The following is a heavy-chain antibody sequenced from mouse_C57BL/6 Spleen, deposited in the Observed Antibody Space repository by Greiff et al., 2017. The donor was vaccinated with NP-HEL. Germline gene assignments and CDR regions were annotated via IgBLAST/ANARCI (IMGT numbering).Heavy chain of an antibody. J-gene: IGHJ4*01. V-gene: IGHV1-81*01. CDR2: IYHRSGNT. D-gene: IGHD1-1*01. CDR1: GYTFTSYG. Sequence: QVQLQQSGAELARPGASVKLSCKASGYTFTSYGISWVKQRPGQGLEWIGEIYHRSGNTYYNEKFKGKATLTADQSSSTAHMELRSLTSEDSAVYFCAMDYYGSSYDYALDYWGQGTSVTVSS. CDR3: AMDYYGSSYDYALDY.